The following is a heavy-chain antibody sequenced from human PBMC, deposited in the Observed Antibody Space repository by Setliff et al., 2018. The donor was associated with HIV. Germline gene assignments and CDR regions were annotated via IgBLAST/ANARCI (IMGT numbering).Heavy chain of an antibody. CDR3: ARGFSSAFFHEFFDY. CDR1: GDSMSTYY. V-gene: IGHV4-4*07. D-gene: IGHD3-22*01. CDR2: VYNSGST. J-gene: IGHJ4*02. Sequence: SETLSLTCSLSGDSMSTYYWSWIRQTAGKGLEWIGRVYNSGSTNYNPSFMSRVSISVDTSKSQFSLKLRSVTAADTAVYFCARGFSSAFFHEFFDYWGQGTLVTVSS.